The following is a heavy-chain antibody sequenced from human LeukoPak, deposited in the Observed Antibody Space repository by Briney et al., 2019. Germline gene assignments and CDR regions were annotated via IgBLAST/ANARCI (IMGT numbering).Heavy chain of an antibody. J-gene: IGHJ3*02. CDR1: GGSTSSYY. V-gene: IGHV4-59*01. CDR3: ARAYGLDAFDI. Sequence: PSETLSLTCTVSGGSTSSYYWSWIRQPPGKGLEWIGYIYYSGSTNYNPSLKSRVTISVDTSKNQFSLKLSSVTAADTAVYYCARAYGLDAFDIWGQGTMVTVSS. D-gene: IGHD4-17*01. CDR2: IYYSGST.